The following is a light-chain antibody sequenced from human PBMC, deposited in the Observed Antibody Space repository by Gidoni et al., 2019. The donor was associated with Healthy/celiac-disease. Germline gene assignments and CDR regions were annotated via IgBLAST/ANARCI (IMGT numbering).Light chain of an antibody. CDR3: QAWDSSTVV. CDR1: KLGDKY. CDR2: QDS. Sequence: YELTQPPSVSVSPGQTASITCSGDKLGDKYACWYQQKPGQSPVLVIYQDSKRPSGIPERFSGSNSGNTATLTISGTQAMDEADYSCQAWDSSTVVFGGGTKLTVL. V-gene: IGLV3-1*01. J-gene: IGLJ2*01.